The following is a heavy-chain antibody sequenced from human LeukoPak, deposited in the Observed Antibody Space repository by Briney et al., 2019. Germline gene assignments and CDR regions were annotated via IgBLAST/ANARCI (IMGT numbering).Heavy chain of an antibody. CDR1: GYTFTSYD. Sequence: ASVKVSCKASGYTFTSYDINWVRQATGQGLEWMGWMNPNSGNTGYAQKFQGRVTMTRNTSISTAYMELSSLRSEDTAVYYCARVRYDFWIGYYRRHYFDYWGQGTLVTVSS. D-gene: IGHD3-3*01. CDR2: MNPNSGNT. V-gene: IGHV1-8*01. CDR3: ARVRYDFWIGYYRRHYFDY. J-gene: IGHJ4*02.